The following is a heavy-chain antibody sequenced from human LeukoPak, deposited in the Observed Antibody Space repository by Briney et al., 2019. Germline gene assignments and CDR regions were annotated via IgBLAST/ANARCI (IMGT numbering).Heavy chain of an antibody. CDR3: ARHSNWNGGVDWFDP. CDR1: GGSNY. Sequence: ETLSLTCTVSGGSNYWSWIRQPPGKGLEWIAYIHYSGSPNYNPSLKSRVTISIDTSKNQFSLKLNSVTAADTAVYYCARHSNWNGGVDWFDPWGQGTQVTVSS. D-gene: IGHD1-20*01. J-gene: IGHJ5*02. V-gene: IGHV4-59*08. CDR2: IHYSGSP.